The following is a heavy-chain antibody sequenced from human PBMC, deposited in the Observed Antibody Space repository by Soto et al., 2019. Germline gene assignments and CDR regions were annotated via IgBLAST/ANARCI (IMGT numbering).Heavy chain of an antibody. CDR2: IYYSGST. J-gene: IGHJ4*02. CDR1: GGSISSGDYY. D-gene: IGHD4-17*01. Sequence: SETLSLTCTVSGGSISSGDYYWSWIRQPPGKGLEWIGYIYYSGSTYYNPSLKSRVTISVDTSKNQFSLKLSSVTAADTAVYYCARGRGTVTTVTTHLDYWGQGTLVTVSS. CDR3: ARGRGTVTTVTTHLDY. V-gene: IGHV4-30-4*01.